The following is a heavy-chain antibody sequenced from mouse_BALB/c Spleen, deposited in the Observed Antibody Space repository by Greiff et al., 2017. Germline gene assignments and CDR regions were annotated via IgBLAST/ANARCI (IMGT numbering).Heavy chain of an antibody. Sequence: DVKLVESGGGLVKPGGSLKLSCAASGFTFSSYAMSWVRQTPEKRLEWVATISSGGSYTYYPDSVKGRFTISRDNAKNTLYLQMSSLRSEDTAMYYCARDGSPYFDVWGAGTTVTVSS. CDR3: ARDGSPYFDV. J-gene: IGHJ1*01. CDR2: ISSGGSYT. D-gene: IGHD2-3*01. V-gene: IGHV5-9-3*01. CDR1: GFTFSSYA.